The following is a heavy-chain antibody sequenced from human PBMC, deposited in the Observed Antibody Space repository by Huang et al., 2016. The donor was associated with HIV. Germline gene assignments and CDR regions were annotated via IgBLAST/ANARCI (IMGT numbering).Heavy chain of an antibody. J-gene: IGHJ3*02. D-gene: IGHD5-12*01. CDR2: IYPSDSDT. Sequence: EVHLEQSEAEVKQPGESLKISCRVSGYRFSSYWIGWVGKMPGRGLEWMGVIYPSDSDTKYSPSFKGHVIMSVDKSLNTAYLQWRALRASDSGTFYCARQHSGYHVFDIWGQGTTITVS. CDR3: ARQHSGYHVFDI. CDR1: GYRFSSYW. V-gene: IGHV5-51*01.